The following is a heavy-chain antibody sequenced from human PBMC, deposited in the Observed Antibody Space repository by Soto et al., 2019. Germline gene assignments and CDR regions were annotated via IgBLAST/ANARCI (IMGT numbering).Heavy chain of an antibody. D-gene: IGHD5-18*01. Sequence: ASVKVSCKASGYTFTGYYMHWVRQAPGQGLEWMGWINPNSGGLYYADSVKGRFTISRDNSENTLYLQMNNVRAEDTALYYCAKDTGYSYGSLVSFDLWGQGTMVTVSS. CDR2: INPNSGGL. CDR1: GYTFTGYY. V-gene: IGHV1-2*02. CDR3: AKDTGYSYGSLVSFDL. J-gene: IGHJ3*01.